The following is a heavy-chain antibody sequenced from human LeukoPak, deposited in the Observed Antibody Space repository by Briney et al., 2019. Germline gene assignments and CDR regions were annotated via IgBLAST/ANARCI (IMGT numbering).Heavy chain of an antibody. Sequence: GGSLRLSCAASGFTFSSYAMSWVRQAPGKGLEWVSAISGSGGSTYYADSVKGRFTIPRDNSKNTLYLQMNSLRAEDTAVYYCAKGVYYYDSSGLEYWGQGTLVTVSS. CDR1: GFTFSSYA. V-gene: IGHV3-23*01. J-gene: IGHJ4*02. CDR2: ISGSGGST. D-gene: IGHD3-22*01. CDR3: AKGVYYYDSSGLEY.